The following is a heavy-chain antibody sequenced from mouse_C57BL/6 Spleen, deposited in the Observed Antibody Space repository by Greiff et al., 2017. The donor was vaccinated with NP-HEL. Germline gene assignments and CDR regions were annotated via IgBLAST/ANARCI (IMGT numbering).Heavy chain of an antibody. CDR2: ISNGGGST. D-gene: IGHD1-3*01. J-gene: IGHJ1*03. CDR3: ARHRNGSGYWDFDV. Sequence: EVMLVESGGGLVQPGGSLKLSCAASGFTFSDYYMYWVRQTPEKRLEWVAYISNGGGSTYYPDTVKGRFTISRDNAKNTLYLQMSRLKSEDTAMYYCARHRNGSGYWDFDVWGTGTTVTVSS. V-gene: IGHV5-12*01. CDR1: GFTFSDYY.